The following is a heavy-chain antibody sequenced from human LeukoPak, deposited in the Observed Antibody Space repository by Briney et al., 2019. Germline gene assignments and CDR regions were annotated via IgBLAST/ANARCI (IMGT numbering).Heavy chain of an antibody. V-gene: IGHV1-46*01. CDR2: INPSGGST. Sequence: ASVKVSCKASGYTFTSYYMHWVRQAPGQGPEWMGIINPSGGSTSYAQKFQGRVTMTRDTSTSTVYMELSSLRSEDTAVYYCARTGYCSSTSCFRFDYWGQGTLVTVSS. CDR1: GYTFTSYY. J-gene: IGHJ4*02. D-gene: IGHD2-2*01. CDR3: ARTGYCSSTSCFRFDY.